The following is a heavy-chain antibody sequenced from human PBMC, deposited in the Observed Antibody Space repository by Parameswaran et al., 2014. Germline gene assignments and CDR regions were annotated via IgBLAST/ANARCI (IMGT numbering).Heavy chain of an antibody. J-gene: IGHJ4*02. CDR2: IYPADSDT. D-gene: IGHD3-10*01. CDR3: ARTYGSGTYPDY. Sequence: VRQMPGKGLEWMGIIYPADSDTRYSPSFQGQVTISADKSISTTYLQWSSLKASDTAMYYCARTYGSGTYPDYWGQGTLVTVSS. V-gene: IGHV5-51*01.